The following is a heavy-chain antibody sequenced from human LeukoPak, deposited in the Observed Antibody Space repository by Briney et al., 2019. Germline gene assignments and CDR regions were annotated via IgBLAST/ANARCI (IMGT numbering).Heavy chain of an antibody. D-gene: IGHD6-13*01. V-gene: IGHV3-9*01. CDR2: ISWNSGSI. Sequence: KSGGSLRLSCAASGFTFDDYAMHWVRQAPGKGLEWVSGISWNSGSIGYADSVKGRFTISRDNSKNTLYLQMNSLRAEDTALYYCARDREYTFLGGSSWYNPFDYWGQGTLVTVSS. CDR3: ARDREYTFLGGSSWYNPFDY. J-gene: IGHJ4*02. CDR1: GFTFDDYA.